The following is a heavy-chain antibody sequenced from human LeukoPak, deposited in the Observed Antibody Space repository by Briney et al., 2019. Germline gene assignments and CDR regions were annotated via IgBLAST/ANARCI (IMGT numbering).Heavy chain of an antibody. J-gene: IGHJ4*02. CDR1: GDTFTGYY. D-gene: IGHD6-6*01. CDR3: ARVPPAARQGGYFDY. V-gene: IGHV1-46*01. Sequence: ASVKVSCKAFGDTFTGYYVHWVRQAPGQGLEWMGIINPRDGKTTYAQKFQGRVTMTRDTSTSIVYMEMTSLRSEDTAVYYCARVPPAARQGGYFDYWGQGTLVTVSS. CDR2: INPRDGKT.